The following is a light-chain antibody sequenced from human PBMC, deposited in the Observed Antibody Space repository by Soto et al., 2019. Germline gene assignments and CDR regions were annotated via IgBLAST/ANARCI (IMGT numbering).Light chain of an antibody. Sequence: DIQVAPSPSSVSASVVERGTLPCRASQDIAGYLAWYQHKPGRTPELLIHGASRLQSGVPSRFSGSGSGTEFTLTITSLQPDDFATYYCQQYNSYPWTFGQGTKVDIK. J-gene: IGKJ1*01. CDR3: QQYNSYPWT. CDR2: GAS. V-gene: IGKV1-16*01. CDR1: QDIAGY.